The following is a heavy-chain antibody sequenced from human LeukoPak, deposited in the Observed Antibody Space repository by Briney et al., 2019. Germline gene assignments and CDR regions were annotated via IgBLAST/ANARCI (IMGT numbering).Heavy chain of an antibody. D-gene: IGHD4-17*01. CDR2: ISSSSSTI. V-gene: IGHV3-48*04. J-gene: IGHJ6*02. Sequence: GGSLRLSCAASGFTFSSYSMNWVRQAPGKGLEWVSYISSSSSTIYYADSVKGRFTISRDNAKNSLYLQMNSLRAEDTAVYYCARGDDYGDPHYYYYGMDVWGQGTTVTVSS. CDR3: ARGDDYGDPHYYYYGMDV. CDR1: GFTFSSYS.